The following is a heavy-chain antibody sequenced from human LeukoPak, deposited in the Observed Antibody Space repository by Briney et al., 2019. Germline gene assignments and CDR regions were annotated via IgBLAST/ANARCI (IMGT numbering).Heavy chain of an antibody. V-gene: IGHV3-74*01. J-gene: IGHJ5*02. CDR2: INSDGSST. D-gene: IGHD2-2*01. Sequence: GGSLRLSCAASGFTFSSYRMHWVRQAPGKGLVWVSRINSDGSSTSYADSVKGRFTISRDNAKNTLYLQMNSLRAEDTAVYYCAIRYCSSTSCPFDPWGQGTLVTVSS. CDR1: GFTFSSYR. CDR3: AIRYCSSTSCPFDP.